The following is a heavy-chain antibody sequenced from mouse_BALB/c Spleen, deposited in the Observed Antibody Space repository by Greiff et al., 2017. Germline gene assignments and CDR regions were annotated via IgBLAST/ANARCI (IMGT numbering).Heavy chain of an antibody. V-gene: IGHV1-9*01. CDR1: GYTFSSYW. Sequence: QVHVKQSGAELMKPGASVKISCKATGYTFSSYWIEWVKQRPGHGLEWIGEILPGSGSTNYNEKFKGKATFTADTSSNTAYMQLSSLTSEDSAVYYCARRGAYYRYYAMDYWGQGTSVTVSS. D-gene: IGHD2-14*01. CDR2: ILPGSGST. CDR3: ARRGAYYRYYAMDY. J-gene: IGHJ4*01.